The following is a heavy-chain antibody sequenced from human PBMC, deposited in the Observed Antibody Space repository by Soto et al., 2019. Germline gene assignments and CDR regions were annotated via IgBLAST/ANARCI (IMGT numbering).Heavy chain of an antibody. CDR2: IYWNDGT. CDR3: AHSGHSNYRGDSCFEP. J-gene: IGHJ5*01. D-gene: IGHD4-4*01. CDR1: GFSLITAGAG. Sequence: SGPTLVNPTQPLALTCTFSGFSLITAGAGVGWIRQPPGKALEWLALIYWNDGTRYSPSLKSRLTITKDTSKNQVVLRMTNMHPLDTPTYYSAHSGHSNYRGDSCFEPWGRRSLVSACS. V-gene: IGHV2-5*01.